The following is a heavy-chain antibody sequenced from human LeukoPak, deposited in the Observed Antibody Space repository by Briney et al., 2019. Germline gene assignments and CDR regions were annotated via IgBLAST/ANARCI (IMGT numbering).Heavy chain of an antibody. CDR3: TRSDSSGYFAY. CDR2: TRNRANSYTT. Sequence: GGSLRLSCAASGFTLSDHYMDWVRQAPGRGLEGVGRTRNRANSYTTEYAASVKGRFTISRDDSKNSLYLQMNDLKTEDTAVYYCTRSDSSGYFAYWGQGTLVTVSS. V-gene: IGHV3-72*01. CDR1: GFTLSDHY. D-gene: IGHD3-22*01. J-gene: IGHJ4*02.